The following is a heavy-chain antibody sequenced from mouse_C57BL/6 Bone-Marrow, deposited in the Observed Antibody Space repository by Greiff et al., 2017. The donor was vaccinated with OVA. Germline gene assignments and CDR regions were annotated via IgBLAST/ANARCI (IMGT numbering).Heavy chain of an antibody. CDR1: GYTFTDYN. Sequence: VQLQQSGPGLVKPGASVKIPCKASGYTFTDYNMDWVKQSHGKSLEWIGDINPNNGGTIYNQKFKGKATLTVDKSSSTAYMELRSLASEDTAVYYCARGDYDWFAYWGQGTLVTVSA. V-gene: IGHV1-18*01. CDR3: ARGDYDWFAY. J-gene: IGHJ3*01. CDR2: INPNNGGT. D-gene: IGHD2-4*01.